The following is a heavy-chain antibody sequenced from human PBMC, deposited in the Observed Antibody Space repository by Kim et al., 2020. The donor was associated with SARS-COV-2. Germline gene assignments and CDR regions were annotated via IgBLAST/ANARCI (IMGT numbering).Heavy chain of an antibody. D-gene: IGHD2-2*01. CDR1: GYSLSRGGYY. CDR3: AREGLTNIVPEGSGTGWLDA. CDR2: IFHSGYA. J-gene: IGHJ5*02. V-gene: IGHV4-31*03. Sequence: SETLSLTCTVSGYSLSRGGYYWTWVRQHPGKGLEWIGYIFHSGYAYYNPSLKSRATLSVDTSKDQFSLKLTSMTAADTAVYYCAREGLTNIVPEGSGTGWLDAWGQGTLVTVSS.